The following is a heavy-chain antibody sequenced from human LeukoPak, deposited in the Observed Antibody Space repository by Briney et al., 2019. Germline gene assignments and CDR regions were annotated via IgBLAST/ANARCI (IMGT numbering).Heavy chain of an antibody. V-gene: IGHV3-20*04. Sequence: GGSLRLSCEASGFTFDDYGMSWVRQPPGKGLEWVSGINRNGGSTDYADSVKGRFTVSRDNAKNSHFLQMNSLRVEDTALYYCARGFRNGPFDCWGQGTLVTVSS. J-gene: IGHJ4*02. CDR3: ARGFRNGPFDC. CDR2: INRNGGST. CDR1: GFTFDDYG. D-gene: IGHD2-8*01.